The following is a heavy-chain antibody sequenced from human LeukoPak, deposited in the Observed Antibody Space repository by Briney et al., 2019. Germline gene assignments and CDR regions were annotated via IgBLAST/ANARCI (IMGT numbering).Heavy chain of an antibody. Sequence: PSQTLSLTCTVSGGSISSGSYYWSWIRQPAGKGLEWIGRIYTSGSTNYNPSLKSRVTISVDTSKNQFSLKLSSVTAADTAVYYCARSRAVVVAVHYYYYYMDVWGKGTTVTISS. D-gene: IGHD2-15*01. V-gene: IGHV4-61*02. J-gene: IGHJ6*03. CDR3: ARSRAVVVAVHYYYYYMDV. CDR1: GGSISSGSYY. CDR2: IYTSGST.